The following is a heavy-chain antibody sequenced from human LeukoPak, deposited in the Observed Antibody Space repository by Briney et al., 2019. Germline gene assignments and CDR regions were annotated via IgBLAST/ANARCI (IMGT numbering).Heavy chain of an antibody. D-gene: IGHD5-18*01. CDR3: AREMRGDTALGYYYYYMDV. J-gene: IGHJ6*03. V-gene: IGHV3-21*01. CDR2: ISSSSSYI. Sequence: GGSLRLSCAASGFTFSSYSMNWVRQAPGKGLEWVSSISSSSSYIYYADSVKGRSTISRDNAKNSLYLQMNSLRAEDTAVYYCAREMRGDTALGYYYYYMDVWGKGTTVTVSS. CDR1: GFTFSSYS.